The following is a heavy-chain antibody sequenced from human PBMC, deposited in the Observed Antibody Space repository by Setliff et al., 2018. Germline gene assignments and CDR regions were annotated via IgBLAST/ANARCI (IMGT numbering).Heavy chain of an antibody. V-gene: IGHV3-74*01. CDR1: EFTLSTYW. CDR2: INSDGSTT. D-gene: IGHD3-10*01. CDR3: AKDKDVRVDYFDY. Sequence: PGGSLRLSCAASEFTLSTYWIHWVRQAPRKGLVWVSRINSDGSTTTYADSVKGRFTISRDNSKSTLYLQMNSLRAEDTAIYYCAKDKDVRVDYFDYWGPGTLVTVSS. J-gene: IGHJ4*02.